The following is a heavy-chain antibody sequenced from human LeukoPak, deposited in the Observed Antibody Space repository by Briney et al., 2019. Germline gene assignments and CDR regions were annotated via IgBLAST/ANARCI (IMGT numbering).Heavy chain of an antibody. CDR3: AKDREVLAYCGGDCFQSGVDY. CDR1: GFTFSSYG. V-gene: IGHV3-30*02. J-gene: IGHJ4*02. Sequence: GGPLRLSCAASGFTFSSYGMHWVRQAPGKGLEWVAFIRYDGSNKYYADSVKGRFTISRDNSKNTLYLQMNSLRAEDTAVYYCAKDREVLAYCGGDCFQSGVDYWGQGTLVTVSS. D-gene: IGHD2-21*02. CDR2: IRYDGSNK.